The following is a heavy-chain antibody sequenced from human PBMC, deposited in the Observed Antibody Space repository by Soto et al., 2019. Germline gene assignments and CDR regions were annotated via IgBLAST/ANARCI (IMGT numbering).Heavy chain of an antibody. J-gene: IGHJ5*02. Sequence: QVRLQESGPGLVKPSQTLSLTCTVSGGSISSGDYFWSWIRQPPGKGLEWIGYISYSGSSYYSPSLGSLVTLSTDTSRSQFSLKVNSVTPADTAMYYCARVTDGGGDCSGGWFDPWGQGTLVTVSS. CDR1: GGSISSGDYF. CDR2: ISYSGSS. V-gene: IGHV4-30-4*01. CDR3: ARVTDGGGDCSGGWFDP. D-gene: IGHD2-21*02.